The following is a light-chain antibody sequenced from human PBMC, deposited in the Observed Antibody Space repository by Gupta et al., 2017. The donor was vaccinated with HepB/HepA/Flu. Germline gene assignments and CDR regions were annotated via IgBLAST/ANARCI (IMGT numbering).Light chain of an antibody. CDR2: AAS. Sequence: DIQMTQSPSSLSASVGDRVTITCRASQSISSYLNWYQQKPAKAPKLLIYAASRWQSGVPSRFSGSGSGTDFTLTISRLQPEDFATYYCQQSDSTPRTFGQGTKVEIK. J-gene: IGKJ1*01. CDR3: QQSDSTPRT. V-gene: IGKV1-39*01. CDR1: QSISSY.